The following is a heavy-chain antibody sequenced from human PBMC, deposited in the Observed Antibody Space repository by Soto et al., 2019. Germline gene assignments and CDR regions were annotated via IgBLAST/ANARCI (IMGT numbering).Heavy chain of an antibody. J-gene: IGHJ4*02. Sequence: SETLSLTCDVSGYSISSPYQWGWIRQPPGKGLEWIGTVYHSGSAYYHPSLKSRVAMSIDTSKNQFSLKLRSVTAADTAVYFCVGICSNITCYLDYWGQGTLVTVS. CDR1: GYSISSPYQ. D-gene: IGHD2-2*01. CDR2: VYHSGSA. V-gene: IGHV4-38-2*01. CDR3: VGICSNITCYLDY.